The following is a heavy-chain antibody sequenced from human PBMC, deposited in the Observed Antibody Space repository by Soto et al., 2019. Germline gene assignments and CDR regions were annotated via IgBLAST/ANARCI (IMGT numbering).Heavy chain of an antibody. Sequence: SETLSLTCTVSGGSISSSYWSWIRQPPGKGLEWIGYIYDSGSTYYNSSLKSRVTMSVDTSKNQFSLKLNSVTAADTAVYYCARVRTGVGAPFPWGQGTLVTVSS. CDR3: ARVRTGVGAPFP. D-gene: IGHD2-8*02. J-gene: IGHJ5*02. CDR1: GGSISSSY. V-gene: IGHV4-59*01. CDR2: IYDSGST.